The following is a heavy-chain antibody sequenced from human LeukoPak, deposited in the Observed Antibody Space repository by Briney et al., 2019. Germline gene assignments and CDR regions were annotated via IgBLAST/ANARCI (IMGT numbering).Heavy chain of an antibody. J-gene: IGHJ4*02. V-gene: IGHV4-34*01. CDR1: GGSFSGYY. CDR3: ARSRSRPLLPPLPKSQYYFDY. D-gene: IGHD2-21*01. Sequence: SETLSLTCALYGGSFSGYYWSWIRQPAGRGLEWIGEINHSGSTNYNPSLKSRVTISVDTCKNQFSLKLSSVTAADTAVYYCARSRSRPLLPPLPKSQYYFDYWGQGTLVTVSS. CDR2: INHSGST.